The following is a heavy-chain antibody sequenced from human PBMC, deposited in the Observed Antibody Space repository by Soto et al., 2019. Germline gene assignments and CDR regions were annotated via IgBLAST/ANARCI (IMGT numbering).Heavy chain of an antibody. CDR3: AREGLLYTSYYYAMDV. J-gene: IGHJ6*02. V-gene: IGHV3-30-3*01. Sequence: QVHLVESGGGVVQPGRSLRLSCAASGFTFSSYAMHWVRQAPGKGLEWVAVISYDGSSKYYADSVKGRFTISRDNSKNTLCLQMNSLRTEDTAVYYCAREGLLYTSYYYAMDVWGQGTTVTVSS. CDR1: GFTFSSYA. D-gene: IGHD2-8*01. CDR2: ISYDGSSK.